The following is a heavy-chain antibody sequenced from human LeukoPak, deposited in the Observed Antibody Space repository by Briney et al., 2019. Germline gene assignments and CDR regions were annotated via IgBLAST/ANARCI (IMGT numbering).Heavy chain of an antibody. CDR1: GYSISSGYY. CDR2: IYHTGNT. V-gene: IGHV4-38-2*01. J-gene: IGHJ5*02. D-gene: IGHD1-7*01. Sequence: PSETLSLTCAVSGYSISSGYYWGWIRQPPGKGLEWIGSIYHTGNTYYNPSLKSPVAMSVDPSKNHFSLKLSSVTAADTAVYYCARLPYDWNYWFDPWGQGTLVTVSS. CDR3: ARLPYDWNYWFDP.